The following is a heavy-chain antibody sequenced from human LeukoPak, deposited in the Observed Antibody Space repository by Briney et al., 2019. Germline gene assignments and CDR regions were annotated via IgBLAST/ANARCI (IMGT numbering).Heavy chain of an antibody. Sequence: SVKVSCKASGGTFSSYAISWVRQAPGQGLEWMGRIIPILGIANYAQKFQGRVTIIADKSTSTAYMELSSLRSEDTAVYYCAREPIVVVTAIPTPSWFDPWGQGTLVTVSS. D-gene: IGHD2-21*02. J-gene: IGHJ5*02. V-gene: IGHV1-69*04. CDR2: IIPILGIA. CDR3: AREPIVVVTAIPTPSWFDP. CDR1: GGTFSSYA.